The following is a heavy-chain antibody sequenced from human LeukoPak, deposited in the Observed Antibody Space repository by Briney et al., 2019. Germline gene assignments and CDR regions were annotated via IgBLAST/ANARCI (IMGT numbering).Heavy chain of an antibody. CDR2: IYHSGST. J-gene: IGHJ6*03. Sequence: SETLSLTCTVSGGSISSSSYYWGWIRQPPGKGLEWIGSIYHSGSTYSNPSLRSRVTISVDTSKNHFSLKLSSVTAADTAVYYCARQPLAYYYYMDVWGKGTTVTVS. CDR1: GGSISSSSYY. V-gene: IGHV4-39*01. D-gene: IGHD1-14*01. CDR3: ARQPLAYYYYMDV.